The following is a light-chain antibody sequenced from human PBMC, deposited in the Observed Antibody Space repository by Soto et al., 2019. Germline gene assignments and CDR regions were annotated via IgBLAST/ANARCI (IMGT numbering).Light chain of an antibody. J-gene: IGLJ2*01. CDR2: RIS. Sequence: QSALTQPPSASGSPGQSVTISCTGTSSDVGGYNYVSWHQQHPGKAPKLMISRISKRPSGVPDRFYGSKSGNTAFLTVSGLQAEDEADYYCSSSAGSNVVFGGGTKLTVL. CDR1: SSDVGGYNY. V-gene: IGLV2-8*01. CDR3: SSSAGSNVV.